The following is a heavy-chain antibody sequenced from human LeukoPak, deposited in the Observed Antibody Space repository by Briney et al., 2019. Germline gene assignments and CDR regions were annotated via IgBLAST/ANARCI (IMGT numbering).Heavy chain of an antibody. D-gene: IGHD2-2*01. V-gene: IGHV4-38-2*02. J-gene: IGHJ4*02. CDR3: ARVRGYCSSTICYRYYFDY. Sequence: SSETLSLIYTLSGYSITSGYYWCWMRQPPGEGLKWIGVIYRSGSTSYNPSIKSRPTISVETTTNRFSRKLTAVTAADTAVYYCARVRGYCSSTICYRYYFDYWGQGTLVTVSS. CDR2: IYRSGST. CDR1: GYSITSGYY.